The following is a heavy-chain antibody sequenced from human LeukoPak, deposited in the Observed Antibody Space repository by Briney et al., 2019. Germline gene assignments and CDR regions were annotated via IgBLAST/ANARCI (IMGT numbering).Heavy chain of an antibody. CDR2: LNPNTGHA. D-gene: IGHD5-24*01. J-gene: IGHJ4*02. Sequence: ASVKVFCKVVAYDFTGYHIHWVRQAPGQGPEWMGRLNPNTGHAVYAFKFQGRVTITRDTSSSTAYMEVTRLTSDDTALYYCAKDRDGADRIILWGQGTLVTVSS. V-gene: IGHV1-2*06. CDR1: AYDFTGYH. CDR3: AKDRDGADRIIL.